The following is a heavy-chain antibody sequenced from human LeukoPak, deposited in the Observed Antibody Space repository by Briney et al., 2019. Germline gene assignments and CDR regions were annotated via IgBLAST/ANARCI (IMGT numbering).Heavy chain of an antibody. D-gene: IGHD3-10*01. J-gene: IGHJ4*02. CDR3: ARAPRGELFLDY. CDR1: GFTFSSYG. V-gene: IGHV3-33*01. CDR2: IWYDGSNK. Sequence: PGRSLRLSCAASGFTFSSYGMHWVRQAPGKGLEWVAVIWYDGSNKNYADSVKGRFTISRDNSKNTLYLQMNSLRAEDTAVYYCARAPRGELFLDYWGQGTLVTVSS.